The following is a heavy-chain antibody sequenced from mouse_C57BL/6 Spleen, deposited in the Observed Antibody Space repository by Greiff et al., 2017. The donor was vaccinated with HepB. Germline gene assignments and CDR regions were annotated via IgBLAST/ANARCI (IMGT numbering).Heavy chain of an antibody. J-gene: IGHJ2*01. CDR3: ARGTYSNYFDY. V-gene: IGHV1-47*01. CDR2: FHPYNDDT. Sequence: VKLMESGAELVKPGASVKMSCKASGYTFTTYPIEWMKQNHGKSLEWIGNFHPYNDDTKYNEKFKGKATLTVEKSSSTVYVELSRLTSDDSAVYYCARGTYSNYFDYWGQGTTLTVSS. CDR1: GYTFTTYP. D-gene: IGHD2-5*01.